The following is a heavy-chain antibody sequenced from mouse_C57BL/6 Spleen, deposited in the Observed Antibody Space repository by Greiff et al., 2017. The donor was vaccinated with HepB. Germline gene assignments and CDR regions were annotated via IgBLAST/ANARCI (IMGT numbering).Heavy chain of an antibody. CDR3: ARPTGTNYFDN. D-gene: IGHD4-1*02. CDR2: ISSGSSTI. CDR1: GFTFSDYG. Sequence: EVKLMESGGGLVKPGGSLKLSCAASGFTFSDYGMHWVRQAPEKGLEWVAYISSGSSTIYYADTVKGRFTISRDNAKNTLFLQMTSLRSEDTAMYYCARPTGTNYFDNWGQGTTLTVSS. V-gene: IGHV5-17*01. J-gene: IGHJ2*01.